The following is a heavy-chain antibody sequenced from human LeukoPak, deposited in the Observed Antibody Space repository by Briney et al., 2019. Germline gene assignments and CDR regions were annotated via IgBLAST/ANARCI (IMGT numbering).Heavy chain of an antibody. Sequence: GASVTVSFKASGYTFTSYGISWVRPARGKGLDWMGWISAYNGNTNYAQKLQGRVTKTTDTSTSTAYMEMSSLRSDDTAVYYCARCADCTITYYDYVWGSYRRKYYFDYWGQGTMVTVSS. V-gene: IGHV1-18*01. CDR3: ARCADCTITYYDYVWGSYRRKYYFDY. J-gene: IGHJ4*02. D-gene: IGHD3-16*02. CDR1: GYTFTSYG. CDR2: ISAYNGNT.